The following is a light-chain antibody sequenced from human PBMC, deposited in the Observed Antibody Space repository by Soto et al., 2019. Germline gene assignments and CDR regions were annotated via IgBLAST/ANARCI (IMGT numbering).Light chain of an antibody. CDR2: GAS. J-gene: IGKJ1*01. Sequence: EIARTQSPATLSVSPGERATLSCKASESVRSSLAWYQHKPGQAPRLLIYGASTRATGLPARFSGSGSGADFTLTISSLQSEDFALYYCQQYNNWPRTFGQGTEVEIK. V-gene: IGKV3-15*01. CDR1: ESVRSS. CDR3: QQYNNWPRT.